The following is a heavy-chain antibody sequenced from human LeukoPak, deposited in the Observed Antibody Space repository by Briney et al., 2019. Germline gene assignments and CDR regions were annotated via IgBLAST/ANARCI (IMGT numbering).Heavy chain of an antibody. CDR2: IYSGGST. CDR3: ARDGDSYDYVPFDY. J-gene: IGHJ4*02. CDR1: GFTVSSNY. D-gene: IGHD3-16*01. Sequence: PGGSLRLSCAASGFTVSSNYMSWVRQAPGKGLEWVSVIYSGGSTYYADSVKGRFTISRDNSKNTLYLQMNSLGAEDTAVYYCARDGDSYDYVPFDYWGQGTLVTVSS. V-gene: IGHV3-53*01.